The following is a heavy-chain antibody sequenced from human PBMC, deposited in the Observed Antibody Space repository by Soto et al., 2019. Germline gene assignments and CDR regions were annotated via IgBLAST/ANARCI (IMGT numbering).Heavy chain of an antibody. Sequence: GGSLRLSCAASGFTFSTYSISCVRQATGKGLEWVSYISSSSSTIFYTDSVKGRFTVPRDNAKNSLYLQMNSLRVEDTAVYYCARGRFCSTSSCCLDPCGHGP. CDR2: ISSSSSTI. D-gene: IGHD2-2*01. J-gene: IGHJ5*02. V-gene: IGHV3-48*01. CDR3: ARGRFCSTSSCCLDP. CDR1: GFTFSTYS.